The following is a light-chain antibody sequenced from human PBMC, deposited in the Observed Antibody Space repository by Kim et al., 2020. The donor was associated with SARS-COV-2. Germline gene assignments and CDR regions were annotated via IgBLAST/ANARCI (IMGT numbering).Light chain of an antibody. CDR1: TGAVTSGHY. CDR2: RTS. V-gene: IGLV7-46*01. CDR3: LLTYGGPRV. J-gene: IGLJ2*01. Sequence: PGETATLTCGSRTGAVTSGHYPYWCQQKPGQAPRTLIYRTSNKYSSTPARFSGSLLGDKAALTLSGAQPEDEAEYYCLLTYGGPRVFGGGTKLTVL.